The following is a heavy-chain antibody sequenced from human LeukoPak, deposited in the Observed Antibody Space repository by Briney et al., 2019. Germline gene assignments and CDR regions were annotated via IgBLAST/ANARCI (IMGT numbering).Heavy chain of an antibody. CDR3: ARGAGKIQLWLGNWFDP. D-gene: IGHD5-18*01. Sequence: GGSLRLSCAASGFTFSSYGMHWVRQAPGKGLEWVASIRYDGSNKYYADSVKGRFTISRDNSKNTLYLQMNSLRAEDTAVYYCARGAGKIQLWLGNWFDPWGQGTLVTVSS. V-gene: IGHV3-30*02. J-gene: IGHJ5*02. CDR2: IRYDGSNK. CDR1: GFTFSSYG.